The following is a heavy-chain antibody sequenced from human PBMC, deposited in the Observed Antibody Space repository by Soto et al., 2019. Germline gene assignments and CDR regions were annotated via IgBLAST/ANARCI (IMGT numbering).Heavy chain of an antibody. CDR3: ARDRGYNWNDLSYAFDI. CDR1: GFTFSSYS. Sequence: GGSLRLSCAASGFTFSSYSMNWVRQAPGKGLEWVSSISSSSSYIYYADSVKGRFTISRDNAKNSLYLQMNSLRAEDTAVYYCARDRGYNWNDLSYAFDIWGQGTMVTVSS. D-gene: IGHD1-20*01. J-gene: IGHJ3*02. V-gene: IGHV3-21*01. CDR2: ISSSSSYI.